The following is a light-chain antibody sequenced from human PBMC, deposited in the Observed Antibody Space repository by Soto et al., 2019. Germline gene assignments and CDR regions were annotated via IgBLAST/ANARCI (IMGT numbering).Light chain of an antibody. CDR2: EVR. CDR1: SSDIGGYDY. J-gene: IGLJ1*01. V-gene: IGLV2-14*01. CDR3: CSYTRTSNHYF. Sequence: QSVLAQPASVSGSPGQSITISCSGTSSDIGGYDYVSWYQQRPGKAPKLMIYEVRYRPSGVSNRFSGSKSGNTASLTISGLQADEEAVDHCCSYTRTSNHYFFGRGTKVTVL.